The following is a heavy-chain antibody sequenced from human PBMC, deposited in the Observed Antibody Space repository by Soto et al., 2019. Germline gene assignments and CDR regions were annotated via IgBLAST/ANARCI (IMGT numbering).Heavy chain of an antibody. CDR3: ATEGVYY. J-gene: IGHJ4*02. CDR1: GYSFSVYN. Sequence: QVQLVQSGAEVKKPGASVKVAGKASGYSFSVYNIHWVRQAPGHGLGWMGWINLNSGGTNSAQKFQGRVTMTRDMSISTAYMELSRLRSDDTAVYYCATEGVYYWGQGTLVTVSS. V-gene: IGHV1-2*02. D-gene: IGHD3-16*01. CDR2: INLNSGGT.